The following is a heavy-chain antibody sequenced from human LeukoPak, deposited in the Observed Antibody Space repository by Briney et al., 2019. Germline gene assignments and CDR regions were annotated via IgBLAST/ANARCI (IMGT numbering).Heavy chain of an antibody. Sequence: SETLSLTCTASGGSISSYYWSWIRQPPGKGLEWIGYIYYSGSTNYNPSLKSRVTISVDTSKNQFSLKLSSVTAADTAVYYCARGVGYYDSSGYYRWGQGTLVTVSS. V-gene: IGHV4-59*01. CDR3: ARGVGYYDSSGYYR. CDR1: GGSISSYY. CDR2: IYYSGST. D-gene: IGHD3-22*01. J-gene: IGHJ5*02.